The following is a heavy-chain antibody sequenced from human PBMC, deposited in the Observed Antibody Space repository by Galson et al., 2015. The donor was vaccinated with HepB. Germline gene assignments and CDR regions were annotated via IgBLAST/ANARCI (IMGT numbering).Heavy chain of an antibody. D-gene: IGHD2-15*01. CDR1: GFSLSTSGVG. CDR2: IYWDDDK. Sequence: PALVKPTQTLTLACTFSGFSLSTSGVGVGWIRQPPGKALEWLALIYWDDDKRYSPSLKSRLTITKDTSKNQVVLTMTNMDPVDTATYYCAYSSSAVVAANVYTWFDPWGQGTLVTVSS. V-gene: IGHV2-5*02. CDR3: AYSSSAVVAANVYTWFDP. J-gene: IGHJ5*02.